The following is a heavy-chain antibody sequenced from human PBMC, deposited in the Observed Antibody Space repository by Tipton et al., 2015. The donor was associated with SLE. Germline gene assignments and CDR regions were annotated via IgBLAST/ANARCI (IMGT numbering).Heavy chain of an antibody. D-gene: IGHD3-3*01. CDR1: GFTFSSYE. J-gene: IGHJ4*02. Sequence: SLRLSCAASGFTFSSYEMNWVRQAPGKGLEWVSYISSSGSTIYYADSVKGRFTISRDNAKNSLYLQMNSLRAEDTAVYYCAREGGGGFWSGYYYYFDYWGQGTLVTVSS. CDR3: AREGGGGFWSGYYYYFDY. CDR2: ISSSGSTI. V-gene: IGHV3-48*03.